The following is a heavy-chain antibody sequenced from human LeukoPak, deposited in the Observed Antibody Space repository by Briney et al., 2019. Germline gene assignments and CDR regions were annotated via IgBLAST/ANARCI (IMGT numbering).Heavy chain of an antibody. CDR2: INPNSGGT. J-gene: IGHJ4*02. CDR3: ARFHNWNHGTFDY. Sequence: ASVKVSCKASGYTFTGYYMQLVRQAPGQGLEWMGWINPNSGGTNYAQKFQGRVTMTRDTSISTAYMELSRLRSDDTAVYYCARFHNWNHGTFDYWGQGTLLTVSS. D-gene: IGHD1-14*01. V-gene: IGHV1-2*02. CDR1: GYTFTGYY.